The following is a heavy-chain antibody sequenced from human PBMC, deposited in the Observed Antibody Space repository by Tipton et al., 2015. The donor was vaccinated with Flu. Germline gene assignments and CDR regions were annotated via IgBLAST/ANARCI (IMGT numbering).Heavy chain of an antibody. CDR1: GYSIRSAYY. J-gene: IGHJ4*02. CDR3: ARHTGDSVRGVIDY. Sequence: QVQLVQSGPEVKPSETLSLTCSVSGYSIRSAYYWGWVRRPPGKGLEWIGTIYHSGTTYHNPSLKSRLTISVDTSKNQFSLRLSSVTAADTAVYYCARHTGDSVRGVIDYWGQGTLVTVSS. CDR2: IYHSGTT. D-gene: IGHD3-10*02. V-gene: IGHV4-38-2*01.